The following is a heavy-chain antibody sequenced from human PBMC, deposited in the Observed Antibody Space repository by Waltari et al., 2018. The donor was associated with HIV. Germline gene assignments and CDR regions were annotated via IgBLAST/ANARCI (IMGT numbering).Heavy chain of an antibody. D-gene: IGHD3-3*01. CDR3: ARGIYGDISGDMDV. Sequence: QVQLQESGPGLVKPSETLSLTCTVSGGSISNYYLSWIRQPPGKGLEWIGYMYYSGSTNYNPSLKSRVTISVDTSKNQFSLKLSSVTAADTAVYYCARGIYGDISGDMDVWGQGTTVTVSS. CDR1: GGSISNYY. V-gene: IGHV4-59*01. CDR2: MYYSGST. J-gene: IGHJ6*02.